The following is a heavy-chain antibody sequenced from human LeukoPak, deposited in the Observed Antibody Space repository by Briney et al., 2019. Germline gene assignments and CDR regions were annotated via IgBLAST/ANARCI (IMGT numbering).Heavy chain of an antibody. D-gene: IGHD2-2*01. CDR3: ARDLSRLVPAAV. V-gene: IGHV3-64*01. Sequence: GGSLRLSCAASGFTFSSYAMHWVRQAPGKGLEYVSAISSNGGSTYYANSVKGRFTISRDNSKNTLYLQMNSLRAEDTAVYYCARDLSRLVPAAVWGKGTTVTVSS. CDR2: ISSNGGST. CDR1: GFTFSSYA. J-gene: IGHJ6*04.